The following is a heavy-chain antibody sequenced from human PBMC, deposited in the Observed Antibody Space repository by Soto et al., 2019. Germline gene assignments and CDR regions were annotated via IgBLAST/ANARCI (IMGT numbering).Heavy chain of an antibody. Sequence: PSETLSITCGVYDLSFSFYYGSWIRQPPGKGLEWIGEINHSGSTNYNPSLKSRVTISVDTSKNQFSLKLSSVTAADTAVYYCARQVMITFGDYYYYGMDVWGQGTTVTVSS. CDR3: ARQVMITFGDYYYYGMDV. CDR1: DLSFSFYY. J-gene: IGHJ6*02. CDR2: INHSGST. V-gene: IGHV4-34*01. D-gene: IGHD3-16*01.